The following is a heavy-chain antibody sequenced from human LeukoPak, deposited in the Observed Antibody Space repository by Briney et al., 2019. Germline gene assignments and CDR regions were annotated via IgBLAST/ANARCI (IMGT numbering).Heavy chain of an antibody. D-gene: IGHD5-12*01. CDR3: AGTRPRYDAFDI. Sequence: GGSLRLSCAASGFTFSSYGMHWVRQAPGKGLEWVAVISYDGSNKYYADSVKGRFTISRDNSKNSLYLQMNSLRAEDTAVYYCAGTRPRYDAFDIWGQGTMVTVSS. J-gene: IGHJ3*02. CDR2: ISYDGSNK. CDR1: GFTFSSYG. V-gene: IGHV3-30*03.